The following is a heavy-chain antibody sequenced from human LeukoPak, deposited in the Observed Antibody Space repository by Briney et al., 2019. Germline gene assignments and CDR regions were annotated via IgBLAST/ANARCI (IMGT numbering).Heavy chain of an antibody. CDR2: IYVNGDT. Sequence: SETLSLTCAVSGASSSDPYYWGWIRQPPGRGLQWIGTIYVNGDTFYNPSLKSRVTISEDTSKNQLSLTLTSVTAADTAIYYCARGYNWNDGAFDPWGQGALVTVSS. D-gene: IGHD1-20*01. CDR3: ARGYNWNDGAFDP. V-gene: IGHV4-38-2*01. CDR1: GASSSDPYY. J-gene: IGHJ5*02.